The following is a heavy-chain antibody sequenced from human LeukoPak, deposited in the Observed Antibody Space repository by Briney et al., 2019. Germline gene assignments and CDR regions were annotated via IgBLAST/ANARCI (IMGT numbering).Heavy chain of an antibody. CDR2: IYSDGTT. D-gene: IGHD6-6*01. Sequence: PGGSLRLSCAVSGFTVSSNYMSWVRQAPGRGLEWVSVIYSDGTTYYADSVKGRFTISRDNSKNTLYLQINSLRAEDTAVYYCARDPLGGSSSGWFDPWGQGTLVTVSS. CDR1: GFTVSSNY. V-gene: IGHV3-53*01. CDR3: ARDPLGGSSSGWFDP. J-gene: IGHJ5*02.